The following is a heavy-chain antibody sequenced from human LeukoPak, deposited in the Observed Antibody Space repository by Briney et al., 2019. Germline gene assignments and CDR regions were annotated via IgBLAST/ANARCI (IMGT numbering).Heavy chain of an antibody. D-gene: IGHD1-1*01. J-gene: IGHJ4*02. CDR1: GFTFSNYA. CDR2: ISGSGSNT. Sequence: GGSLRLSCAASGFTFSNYAMTWVRQAPGKGLECVSVISGSGSNTDYADSVKGLFHISRDDSKHTLSLQMNSLRAEDTALYYCAKVVGTGTTPTDYWGQGTLVTVSS. CDR3: AKVVGTGTTPTDY. V-gene: IGHV3-23*01.